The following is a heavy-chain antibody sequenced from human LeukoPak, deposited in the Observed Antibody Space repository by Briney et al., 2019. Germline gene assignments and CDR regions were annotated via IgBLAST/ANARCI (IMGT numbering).Heavy chain of an antibody. Sequence: PGGSLRLSCAASVFTFSSYAMHWVRQAPGKGLEWVAVISYDGSNKYYADSVKGRFTISRDNSKNTLYLQMNSLRAEDTAVYYCARESCSSTSCYYYYYYGMDVWGKGTTVTVSS. J-gene: IGHJ6*04. V-gene: IGHV3-30*04. CDR3: ARESCSSTSCYYYYYYGMDV. CDR2: ISYDGSNK. D-gene: IGHD2-2*01. CDR1: VFTFSSYA.